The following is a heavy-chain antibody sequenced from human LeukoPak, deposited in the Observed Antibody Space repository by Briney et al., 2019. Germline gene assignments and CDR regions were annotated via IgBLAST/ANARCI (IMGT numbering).Heavy chain of an antibody. J-gene: IGHJ3*02. D-gene: IGHD3-22*01. CDR3: ARDEGYYDTSGDAFDI. V-gene: IGHV3-30*04. Sequence: PGGSLRLSCAASGFSFSFYAMHWVRQAPGKGPEWEAVISYDGRTEYYAASVKGRFTISRDNSKNTLYLQMNSLRAEDTAVYYCARDEGYYDTSGDAFDIWGQGTVVTVSS. CDR1: GFSFSFYA. CDR2: ISYDGRTE.